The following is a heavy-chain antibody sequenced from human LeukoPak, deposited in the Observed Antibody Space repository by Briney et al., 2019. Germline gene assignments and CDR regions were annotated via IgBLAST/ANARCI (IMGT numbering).Heavy chain of an antibody. J-gene: IGHJ4*02. V-gene: IGHV1-46*01. CDR2: INPSGGST. CDR3: ARDQYYYDSSGYYPKFVFDY. D-gene: IGHD3-22*01. CDR1: GYTFTSYY. Sequence: ASVKVSCKASGYTFTSYYMHWVRQAPGQGLEWMGIINPSGGSTSYAQKFQGRLTMTRDTSTTTVYMELSSLRSEDTAVYYCARDQYYYDSSGYYPKFVFDYWGQGTLVTVSS.